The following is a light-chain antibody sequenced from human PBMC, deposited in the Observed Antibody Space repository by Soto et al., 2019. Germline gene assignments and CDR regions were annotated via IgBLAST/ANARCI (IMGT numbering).Light chain of an antibody. J-gene: IGKJ4*01. CDR1: QGISTD. V-gene: IGKV1-27*01. CDR2: AAS. Sequence: DIQMTQSPSSLSASVGGRVTITCRASQGISTDLAWYQQKPGKVPKLLIYAASTLQSGVPSRFSGSGSGTEFTLTISSLQPEDVATYYCQKYNIAPLTFGGGTKVEIK. CDR3: QKYNIAPLT.